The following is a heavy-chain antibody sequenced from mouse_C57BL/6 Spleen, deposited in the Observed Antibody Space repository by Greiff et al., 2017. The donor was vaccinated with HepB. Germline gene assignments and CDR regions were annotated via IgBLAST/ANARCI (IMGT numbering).Heavy chain of an antibody. Sequence: VQLQQPGAELVKPGASVKLSCKASGYTFTSYWMHWVKQRPGQGLEWIGMIHPNSGSTNYNEKFKSKATLTVDKSSSTAYMQLSSLTSEDSAVYYCATHYDYDLGDYWGQGTSVTVSS. CDR3: ATHYDYDLGDY. CDR2: IHPNSGST. J-gene: IGHJ4*01. CDR1: GYTFTSYW. D-gene: IGHD2-4*01. V-gene: IGHV1-64*01.